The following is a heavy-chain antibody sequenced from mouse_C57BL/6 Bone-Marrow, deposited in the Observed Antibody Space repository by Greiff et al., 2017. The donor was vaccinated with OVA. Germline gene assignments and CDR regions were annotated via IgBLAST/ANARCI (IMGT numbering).Heavy chain of an antibody. CDR3: ARSLFSAWFAY. D-gene: IGHD3-1*01. CDR1: GFTFSDYG. Sequence: VVESGGGLVKPGGSLKLSCAASGFTFSDYGMHWVRQAPEKGLEWVAYISSGSSTIYYADTVKGRFTISRDNAKNTLFLQMTSLRSEDTAMYYCARSLFSAWFAYWGQGTLVTVSA. CDR2: ISSGSSTI. J-gene: IGHJ3*01. V-gene: IGHV5-17*01.